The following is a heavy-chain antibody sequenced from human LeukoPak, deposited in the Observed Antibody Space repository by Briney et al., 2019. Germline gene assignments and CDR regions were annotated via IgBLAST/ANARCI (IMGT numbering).Heavy chain of an antibody. CDR2: ISSSSTYI. D-gene: IGHD4/OR15-4a*01. J-gene: IGHJ4*02. CDR3: ARDEVYGEQYYFDY. CDR1: GFTFSSYA. Sequence: GGSLRLSCVTSGFTFSSYAMSWVRQAPGKGLEWVSSISSSSTYIYYADSVKGRFTISRDNAKNSLYLQMNSLRAEDTAVYYCARDEVYGEQYYFDYWGQGTLVTVSS. V-gene: IGHV3-21*01.